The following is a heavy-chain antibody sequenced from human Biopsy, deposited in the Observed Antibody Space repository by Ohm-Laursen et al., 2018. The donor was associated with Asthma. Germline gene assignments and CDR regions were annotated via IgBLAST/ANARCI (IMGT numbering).Heavy chain of an antibody. J-gene: IGHJ6*02. CDR1: GGTFSNFA. CDR2: IMTVFGTT. Sequence: EASVKVSCKAPGGTFSNFAISWVRQAPGQGLEWLRGIMTVFGTTNYAQKFQGRVTITADESTSTAYMEVTSLRSEDTAIYYCARCQVGYSSGWSLLLKKIYYSGMDVWGQGTAVTVSS. V-gene: IGHV1-69*13. CDR3: ARCQVGYSSGWSLLLKKIYYSGMDV. D-gene: IGHD6-19*01.